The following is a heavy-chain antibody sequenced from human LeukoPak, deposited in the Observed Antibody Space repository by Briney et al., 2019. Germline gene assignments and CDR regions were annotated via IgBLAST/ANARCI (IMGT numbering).Heavy chain of an antibody. J-gene: IGHJ4*02. CDR1: GFTFSIYW. Sequence: GGSLRLSCAASGFTFSIYWMSWVRQAPGKALEWVANINQDGSEKYYVDSVKGRFTISRDNAKNSLYLEMNSLRGEDTAVYYCARAATAGTVDYWGQGTLVTVSS. CDR2: INQDGSEK. V-gene: IGHV3-7*05. D-gene: IGHD6-13*01. CDR3: ARAATAGTVDY.